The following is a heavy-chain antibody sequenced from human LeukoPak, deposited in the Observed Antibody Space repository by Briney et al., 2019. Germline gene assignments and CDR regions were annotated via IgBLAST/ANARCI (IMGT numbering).Heavy chain of an antibody. Sequence: GGSLRLSCALSGFTSSSYWRHWVRQVPGKGLVWVSRINDDGTYTVYADSVKGRFTISRDNAKNTLYLQMNSLRGEDTAVYYCGREIQAPGKALEYWGQGTLVTVSS. CDR2: INDDGTYT. CDR3: GREIQAPGKALEY. J-gene: IGHJ4*02. V-gene: IGHV3-74*01. CDR1: GFTSSSYW.